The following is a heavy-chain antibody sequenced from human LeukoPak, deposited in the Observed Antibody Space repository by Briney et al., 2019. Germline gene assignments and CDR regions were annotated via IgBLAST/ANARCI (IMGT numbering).Heavy chain of an antibody. CDR1: GFTFSSYG. V-gene: IGHV3-30*18. D-gene: IGHD2-8*01. CDR2: ISYDGSNK. CDR3: AKDRCSNGVGCYYYYMDV. J-gene: IGHJ6*03. Sequence: PGGALLLSCAASGFTFSSYGMHWVRQAPGKGLEWVAVISYDGSNKYYADSVKGRFTISRNNSKNILYLQMNSLRAEDTAVYYCAKDRCSNGVGCYYYYMDVWGKGTAVTISS.